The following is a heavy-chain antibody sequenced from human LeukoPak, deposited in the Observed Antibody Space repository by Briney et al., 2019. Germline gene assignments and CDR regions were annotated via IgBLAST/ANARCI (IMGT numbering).Heavy chain of an antibody. D-gene: IGHD2-2*02. Sequence: ASVKVSCKASGYTFTSYGISWVRQAPGQGLEWMGWISAYNGNTNYAQKLQGRVTMTTDTSTSTAYMELRSLRSDDTAVYYCARVPDTYCSSTSCYRFWQQLVPNFDYWGQGTLVTVSS. J-gene: IGHJ4*02. V-gene: IGHV1-18*01. CDR3: ARVPDTYCSSTSCYRFWQQLVPNFDY. CDR1: GYTFTSYG. CDR2: ISAYNGNT.